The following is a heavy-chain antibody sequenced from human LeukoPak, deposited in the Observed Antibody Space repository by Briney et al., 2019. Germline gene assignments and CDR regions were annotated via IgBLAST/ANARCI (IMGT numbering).Heavy chain of an antibody. Sequence: GRSLRLSCAASGFTFDDYAMHWVRQPPGKGLEWVSGISWNGSTIGYADSVKGRFTISRDNAKNTLYLQMNSLRAEDTAVYYCARDPDCDSTSCYIGPYNWFDPWGQGTLVTVSS. CDR2: ISWNGSTI. J-gene: IGHJ5*02. D-gene: IGHD2-2*02. V-gene: IGHV3-9*01. CDR3: ARDPDCDSTSCYIGPYNWFDP. CDR1: GFTFDDYA.